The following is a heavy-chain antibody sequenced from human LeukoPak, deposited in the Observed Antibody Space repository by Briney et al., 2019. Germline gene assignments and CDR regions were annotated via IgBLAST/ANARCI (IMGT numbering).Heavy chain of an antibody. CDR3: AGYSSSWYWFDP. CDR2: ISAYNGNT. D-gene: IGHD6-13*01. J-gene: IGHJ5*02. V-gene: IGHV1-18*01. CDR1: GYTFTSYG. Sequence: EASVKVSCKASGYTFTSYGISWVRQAPGQGLEWMGWISAYNGNTNYAQKLQGRVTMTTDTSTSTAYMELRSLRSDDTAVYYCAGYSSSWYWFDPWGQGTLVTVSS.